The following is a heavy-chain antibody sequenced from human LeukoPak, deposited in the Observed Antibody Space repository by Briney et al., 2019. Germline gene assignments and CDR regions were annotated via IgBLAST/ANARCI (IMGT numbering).Heavy chain of an antibody. J-gene: IGHJ4*02. V-gene: IGHV1-2*02. CDR2: INPNSGGT. CDR3: ARAGSESYYDSSGSLSY. Sequence: ASVKVSCKASGYTFTGYYMHWVRQAPGQGLEWMGWINPNSGGTNYAQKFQGRVTMTRDTSISTAYMELSRLRSDDTAVYYCARAGSESYYDSSGSLSYWGQGTLVTVSS. CDR1: GYTFTGYY. D-gene: IGHD3-22*01.